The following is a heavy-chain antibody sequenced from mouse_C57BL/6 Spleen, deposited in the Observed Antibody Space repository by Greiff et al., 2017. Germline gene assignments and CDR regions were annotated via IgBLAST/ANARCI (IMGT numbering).Heavy chain of an antibody. CDR1: GYTFTSYW. V-gene: IGHV1-61*01. D-gene: IGHD1-1*01. CDR3: ARDYGSTLAY. CDR2: IYPSDSET. Sequence: QVQLQQPGAELVRPGSSVKLSCKASGYTFTSYWMDWVKQRPGQGLEWIGNIYPSDSETHYNQKFKDKATLTVDKSSSTAYMQLSSLTSEDSAVYYCARDYGSTLAYWGQGTTLTVSS. J-gene: IGHJ2*01.